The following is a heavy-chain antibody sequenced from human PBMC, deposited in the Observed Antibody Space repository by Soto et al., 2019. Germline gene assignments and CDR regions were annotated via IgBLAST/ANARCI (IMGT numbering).Heavy chain of an antibody. D-gene: IGHD6-19*01. CDR2: IVVGSGNT. J-gene: IGHJ4*02. CDR1: GFTFTSSA. CDR3: AADSIAVAGNLDY. Sequence: SVTVSCTASGFTFTSSAVQWVRQARGQRLEWIGWIVVGSGNTNYAQKFQERVTITRDMSTSTAYMELSSLRSEDTAVYYCAADSIAVAGNLDYWGQGTLVTVS. V-gene: IGHV1-58*01.